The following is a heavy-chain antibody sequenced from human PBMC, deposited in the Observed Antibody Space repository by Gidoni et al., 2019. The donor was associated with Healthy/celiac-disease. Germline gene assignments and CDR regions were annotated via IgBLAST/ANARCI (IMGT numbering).Heavy chain of an antibody. Sequence: EVQLVESGGGLLQPGRSLRLSCAASGFTFDDDAMNWVRQAPGKGLEGVSGISWNSGSIGYADSVKGRFTISRDNAKNSLYLQMNSLRAEDTALYYCAKDIGDYVWEEGGYFDYWGQGTLVTVSS. V-gene: IGHV3-9*01. D-gene: IGHD3-16*01. CDR2: ISWNSGSI. CDR3: AKDIGDYVWEEGGYFDY. J-gene: IGHJ4*02. CDR1: GFTFDDDA.